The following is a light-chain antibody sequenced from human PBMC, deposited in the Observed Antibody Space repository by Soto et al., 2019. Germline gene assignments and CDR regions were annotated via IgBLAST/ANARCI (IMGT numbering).Light chain of an antibody. CDR2: TAS. J-gene: IGKJ4*01. CDR3: QQLRMYPST. V-gene: IGKV1-39*01. Sequence: IQMTLSPSSLSASEGDRVTITCRASQSIRSYLNWYKQRPGKAPRLLIYTASTLQSGVPSRFRGSGSGTDFALTITSLQAEDFATYYCQQLRMYPSTFGGGTKVDIK. CDR1: QSIRSY.